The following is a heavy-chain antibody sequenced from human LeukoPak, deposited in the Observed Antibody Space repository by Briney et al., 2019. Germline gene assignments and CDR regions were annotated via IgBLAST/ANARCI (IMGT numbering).Heavy chain of an antibody. CDR2: KKQDGSEK. J-gene: IGHJ4*02. V-gene: IGHV3-7*01. D-gene: IGHD6-13*01. Sequence: GGSLSLSCAASGFTLSGYGMTWFGRAPGKGLEGVAKKKQDGSEKYYVDSVKGRFTISRDNAKNSLYLQMNSLRAEDTAVYYCARDLRSAGIAAAGYLDYWGQGTLVTVSS. CDR1: GFTLSGYG. CDR3: ARDLRSAGIAAAGYLDY.